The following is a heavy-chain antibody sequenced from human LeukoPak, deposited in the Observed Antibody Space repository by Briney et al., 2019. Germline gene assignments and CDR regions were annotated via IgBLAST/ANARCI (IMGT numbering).Heavy chain of an antibody. V-gene: IGHV3-7*01. CDR2: IKQDGTEK. D-gene: IGHD3-10*01. CDR1: GFSFTTYW. Sequence: PGGSLRLSCAASGFSFTTYWMGWVRQAPGKGLEWVANIKQDGTEKYYVDSVMGRFTISRDNAKNSPYLQMNSLRVEDTAMYYCAKLAKYFYGSETYYFLGHWGQGTPVTASS. J-gene: IGHJ1*01. CDR3: AKLAKYFYGSETYYFLGH.